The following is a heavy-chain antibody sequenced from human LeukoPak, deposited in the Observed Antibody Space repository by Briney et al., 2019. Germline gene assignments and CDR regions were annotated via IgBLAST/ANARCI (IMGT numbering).Heavy chain of an antibody. CDR2: INHSGST. D-gene: IGHD4-17*01. Sequence: SETLSLTCAVYGGSFSGYYWSWIRQPPGKGLEWIGEINHSGSTNYNPSLKSRVTISVDTSKNQSSLKLSSVTAADTAVYYCARGPVTTYYYYYGMDVWGQGTTVTVSS. CDR1: GGSFSGYY. CDR3: ARGPVTTYYYYYGMDV. V-gene: IGHV4-34*01. J-gene: IGHJ6*02.